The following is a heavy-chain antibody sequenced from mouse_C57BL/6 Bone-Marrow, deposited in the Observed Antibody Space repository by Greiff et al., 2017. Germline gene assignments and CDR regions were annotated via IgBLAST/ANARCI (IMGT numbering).Heavy chain of an antibody. CDR1: GYTFTRYW. J-gene: IGHJ2*01. Sequence: VQLQQPGTELVKPGASVKLSCKASGYTFTRYWMHWVKQRPGQGLEWIGNINPSNGGTTYNEKFKSKATLTVDKASSTAYMQLSSLTSEDSAVYYCSISFPNDGPYGGFDYWGQGTTLTVSS. V-gene: IGHV1-53*01. D-gene: IGHD2-3*01. CDR2: INPSNGGT. CDR3: SISFPNDGPYGGFDY.